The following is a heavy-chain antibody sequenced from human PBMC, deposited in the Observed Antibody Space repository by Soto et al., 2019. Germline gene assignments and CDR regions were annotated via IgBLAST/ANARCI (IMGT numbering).Heavy chain of an antibody. Sequence: SETLSVTCTVSGGFISSYYWSWIRQPPGKGLEWIGYIYYSGSTNYNPSLKSRVTISVDTSKNQFSLKLSSVTAADTAVYYCARGTTASDYWGQGTLVTVSS. J-gene: IGHJ4*02. V-gene: IGHV4-59*01. D-gene: IGHD4-17*01. CDR1: GGFISSYY. CDR3: ARGTTASDY. CDR2: IYYSGST.